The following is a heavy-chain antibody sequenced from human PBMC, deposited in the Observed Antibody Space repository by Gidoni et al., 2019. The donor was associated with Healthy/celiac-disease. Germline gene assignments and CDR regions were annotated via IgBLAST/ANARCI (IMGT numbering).Heavy chain of an antibody. CDR2: IYSGGST. V-gene: IGHV3-66*01. CDR3: AREYCGGDCYLDY. J-gene: IGHJ4*02. D-gene: IGHD2-21*02. Sequence: EVQLVESGGGLVQPGVSLRLSCAASGFTVSSNYMSWVRQAPGKGLEWVSVIYSGGSTYYADSVKGRFTISRDNSKNTLYLQMNSLRAEDTAVYYCAREYCGGDCYLDYWGQGTLVTVSS. CDR1: GFTVSSNY.